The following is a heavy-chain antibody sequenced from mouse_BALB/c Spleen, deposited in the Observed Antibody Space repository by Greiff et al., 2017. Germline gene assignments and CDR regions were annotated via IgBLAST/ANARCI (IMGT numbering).Heavy chain of an antibody. CDR3: ARGGITLFAY. Sequence: VQLQQSGAELVKPGASVKLSCTASGFNIKDTYMHWVKQRPEQGLEWIGRIDPANGNTKYDPKFQGKATITADTSSSTAYMQLSSLTSEDSAVYYCARGGITLFAYWGQGTLVTVSA. CDR1: GFNIKDTY. J-gene: IGHJ3*01. D-gene: IGHD2-4*01. CDR2: IDPANGNT. V-gene: IGHV14-3*02.